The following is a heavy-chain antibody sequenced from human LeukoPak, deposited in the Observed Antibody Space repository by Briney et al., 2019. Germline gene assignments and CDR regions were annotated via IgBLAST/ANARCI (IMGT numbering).Heavy chain of an antibody. J-gene: IGHJ6*01. CDR1: GYTFTGYS. CDR3: ARSRRSTYCYGSGSYGDMDV. Sequence: GSSVKVSCKASGYTFTGYSMHWVRQAPGQGLEWVGLISYNRGGKNYAQKFQGRVTMTRDTSMSTAYLEMNRLRSDDTAVYYCARSRRSTYCYGSGSYGDMDVWGQGTTVTVS. V-gene: IGHV1-2*02. D-gene: IGHD3-10*01. CDR2: ISYNRGGK.